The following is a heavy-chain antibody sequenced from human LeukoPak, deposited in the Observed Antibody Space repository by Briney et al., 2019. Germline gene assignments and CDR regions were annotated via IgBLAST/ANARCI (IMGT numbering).Heavy chain of an antibody. CDR1: GFTFSSYG. CDR3: AQDPSPVYDVWSGYQRHYFDY. CDR2: ISYDGSKK. V-gene: IGHV3-30*18. D-gene: IGHD3-3*01. Sequence: PGRSLRLSCAASGFTFSSYGMHWVRQAPGKGLEWVAVISYDGSKKYYADSVKGRFTISRDNSQNTLFLQVNSLTTEDTAVYYCAQDPSPVYDVWSGYQRHYFDYWGQGTPVTVSS. J-gene: IGHJ4*02.